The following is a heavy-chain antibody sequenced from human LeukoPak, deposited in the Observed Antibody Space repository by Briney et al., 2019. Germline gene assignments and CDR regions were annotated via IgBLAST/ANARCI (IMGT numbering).Heavy chain of an antibody. V-gene: IGHV3-21*01. J-gene: IGHJ4*02. CDR3: ARGRGLSSSPTFDY. Sequence: GSLRLSCAASGFTFSSYSMNWVRQAPGKGLEWVSSISSSSSYIYYADSVKGRFTISRDNAKNSLYLQMNSLRAEDTAVYYCARGRGLSSSPTFDYWGQGTLVTVSS. D-gene: IGHD6-6*01. CDR1: GFTFSSYS. CDR2: ISSSSSYI.